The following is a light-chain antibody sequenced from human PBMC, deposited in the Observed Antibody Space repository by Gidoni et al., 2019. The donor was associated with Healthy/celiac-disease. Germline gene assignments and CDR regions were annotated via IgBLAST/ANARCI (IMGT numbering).Light chain of an antibody. CDR2: GAS. J-gene: IGKJ2*01. Sequence: EIVLTQSPGTLSLSPGERATLSCRASQSVSSSYLAWYQQKPGQAPRLLIYGASSRATGIPDRFSGSGSGTDFTLTISRLELEDFAVYYCQQYGSSPYTFXQXTKLEIK. V-gene: IGKV3-20*01. CDR3: QQYGSSPYT. CDR1: QSVSSSY.